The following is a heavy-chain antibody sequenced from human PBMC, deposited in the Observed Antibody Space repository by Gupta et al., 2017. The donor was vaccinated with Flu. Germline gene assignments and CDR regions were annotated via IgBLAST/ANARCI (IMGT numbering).Heavy chain of an antibody. V-gene: IGHV4-59*01. CDR2: VSYSGNI. CDR3: APLHPSGDYFES. Sequence: QVQLQESGPGLVKPSETLSLTCAVSGASIESFYWSWIRQPPGKGLEWIGYVSYSGNILYNPSLKARVTISINTSKMQFSLRLTSVTPADTAVYYWAPLHPSGDYFESWGPGALVTVSS. D-gene: IGHD1-26*01. J-gene: IGHJ4*02. CDR1: GASIESFY.